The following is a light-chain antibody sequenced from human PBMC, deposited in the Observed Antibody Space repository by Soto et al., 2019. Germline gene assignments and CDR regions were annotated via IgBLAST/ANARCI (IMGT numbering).Light chain of an antibody. J-gene: IGLJ3*02. Sequence: QSVLTQPPSVSGAPGQRVTISCTESSSNIGAGYDVHWYQQLPGTAPKLLIYGNSNRPSGVPDRFSGSKSGTSASLAITGLQAEDEADYYCQSYDIRLSGWVFGGGTKLTVL. CDR2: GNS. V-gene: IGLV1-40*01. CDR1: SSNIGAGYD. CDR3: QSYDIRLSGWV.